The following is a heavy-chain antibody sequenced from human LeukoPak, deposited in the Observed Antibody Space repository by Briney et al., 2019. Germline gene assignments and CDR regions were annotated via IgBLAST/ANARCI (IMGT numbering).Heavy chain of an antibody. Sequence: GGSLRLSCAASGFTFSSYAMSWVRQAPGKGLEWVLAISGSGGSTYYADSVKGRFTISRDNSKNTLYLQMNSLRAEDTAVYYCAKDELEGRQPLDYWGQGTLVTVSS. D-gene: IGHD3-3*01. CDR3: AKDELEGRQPLDY. CDR1: GFTFSSYA. V-gene: IGHV3-23*01. J-gene: IGHJ4*02. CDR2: ISGSGGST.